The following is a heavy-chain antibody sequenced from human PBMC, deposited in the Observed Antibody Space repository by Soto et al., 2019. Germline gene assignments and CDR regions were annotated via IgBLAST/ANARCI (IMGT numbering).Heavy chain of an antibody. V-gene: IGHV1-2*02. CDR2: INPNSGGT. D-gene: IGHD4-4*01. CDR3: ARDQAPTVGYYYYGMDV. J-gene: IGHJ6*02. CDR1: GYTFTGYY. Sequence: GASVKVSCKAPGYTFTGYYMHWVRQAPGQGLEWMGWINPNSGGTNYADSVKGRFTISRDNAKNSLYLQMNSLRDEDTAVYYCARDQAPTVGYYYYGMDVWGQGTTVTVSS.